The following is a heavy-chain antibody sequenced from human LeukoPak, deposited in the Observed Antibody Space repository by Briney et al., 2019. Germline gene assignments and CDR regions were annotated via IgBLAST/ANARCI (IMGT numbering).Heavy chain of an antibody. J-gene: IGHJ6*03. V-gene: IGHV1-2*02. CDR2: INPNSSGT. CDR1: GYTFTGYY. CDR3: ARDLESYDFWSGRYYYYYIGV. Sequence: ASVKVSFKASGYTFTGYYMHWVRQAPGQGLEWMGWINPNSSGTNYAQKFQGRVTMTRDTSISTAYMELSRLRSDDTAVYYCARDLESYDFWSGRYYYYYIGVWGTGATVTVSS. D-gene: IGHD3-3*01.